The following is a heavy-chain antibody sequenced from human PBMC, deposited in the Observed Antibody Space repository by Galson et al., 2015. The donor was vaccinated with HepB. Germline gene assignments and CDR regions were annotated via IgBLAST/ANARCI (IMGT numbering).Heavy chain of an antibody. D-gene: IGHD3-16*01. CDR3: AKDPAGFMITFGGGEQGDY. CDR1: GFTFSSYA. V-gene: IGHV3-23*01. Sequence: SLRLSCAASGFTFSSYAMSWVRQAPGKGLEWVSAISGSGGSTYYADSVKGRFTISRDNSKNTLYLQMNSLRAEDTAVYYCAKDPAGFMITFGGGEQGDYWGQGTLVTVSS. J-gene: IGHJ4*02. CDR2: ISGSGGST.